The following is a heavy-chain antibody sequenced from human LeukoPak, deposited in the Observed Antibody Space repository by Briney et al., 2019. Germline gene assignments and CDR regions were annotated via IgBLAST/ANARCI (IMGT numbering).Heavy chain of an antibody. CDR2: ISAYNGNT. V-gene: IGHV1-18*01. CDR3: ARDGAPIAAALTWFDP. J-gene: IGHJ5*02. CDR1: SYTFTSYG. D-gene: IGHD6-13*01. Sequence: ASVKVSCKASSYTFTSYGISWVRQAPGQGLEWMGWISAYNGNTNYAQKPQGRVTMTTDTSTSTAYMELRSLRSDDTAVYYCARDGAPIAAALTWFDPWGQGTLVTVSS.